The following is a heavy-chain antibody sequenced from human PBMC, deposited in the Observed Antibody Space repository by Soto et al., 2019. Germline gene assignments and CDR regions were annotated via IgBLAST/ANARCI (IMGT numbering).Heavy chain of an antibody. D-gene: IGHD6-13*01. V-gene: IGHV4-4*02. J-gene: IGHJ6*02. Sequence: SETLSLTCAVSGGSISSSNWWSWVRQPPGKGLEWIGEIYHSGSTNYNPSLKSRVTISVDKSKNQFSLKLSSVTAADTAVYYCARDPQKSVAAAGTGYYGMDVWGQGTTVTVS. CDR2: IYHSGST. CDR3: ARDPQKSVAAAGTGYYGMDV. CDR1: GGSISSSNW.